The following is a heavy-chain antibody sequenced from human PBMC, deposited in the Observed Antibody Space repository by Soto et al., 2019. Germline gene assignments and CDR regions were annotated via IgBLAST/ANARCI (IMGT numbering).Heavy chain of an antibody. J-gene: IGHJ5*02. Sequence: SDTLCLTCTVSGGSVSSFIYYWSWIRQPPGKGLEWIGYIYYSGSTNYNPSLKSRVTISVDTSKNQFSLKLSSVTAADTAVYYCARGDLLLWFGELQRYNWLDPWGQGTLVTVSS. CDR3: ARGDLLLWFGELQRYNWLDP. V-gene: IGHV4-61*01. D-gene: IGHD3-10*01. CDR2: IYYSGST. CDR1: GGSVSSFIYY.